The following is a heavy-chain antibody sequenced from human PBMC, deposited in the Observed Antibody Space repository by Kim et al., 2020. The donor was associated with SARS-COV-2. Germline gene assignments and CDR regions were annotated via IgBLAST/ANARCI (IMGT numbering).Heavy chain of an antibody. V-gene: IGHV3-13*04. D-gene: IGHD7-27*01. CDR3: ARSWGGRPGYAIGTTYGMDV. J-gene: IGHJ6*02. Sequence: GGSLRLSCAASGFTFSSYDMHWVRQATGKGLEWVSAIGTAGDTYYPGSVKGRFTISRENAKNSLYLQMNSLRAGDTAVYYCARSWGGRPGYAIGTTYGMDVWGQGTTVTVSS. CDR2: IGTAGDT. CDR1: GFTFSSYD.